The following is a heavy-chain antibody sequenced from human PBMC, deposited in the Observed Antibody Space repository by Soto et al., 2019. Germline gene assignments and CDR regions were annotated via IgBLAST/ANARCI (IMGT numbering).Heavy chain of an antibody. D-gene: IGHD3-10*01. V-gene: IGHV3-33*01. CDR2: IWYDGSNK. J-gene: IGHJ6*02. CDR1: GFTFSSYG. Sequence: GGSLRLSCAASGFTFSSYGMHWVRQAPGKGLEWVAVIWYDGSNKYYADSVKGRFTISRDNSKNTLYLQMNSLRAEDTAVYYCARSYYGSGSYLLPMDVWGQGTTVTVSS. CDR3: ARSYYGSGSYLLPMDV.